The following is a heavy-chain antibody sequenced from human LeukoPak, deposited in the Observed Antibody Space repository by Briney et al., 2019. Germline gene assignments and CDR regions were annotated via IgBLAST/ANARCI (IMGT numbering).Heavy chain of an antibody. CDR2: IGTAGDT. CDR3: ARDFASSSWYGSHYYYGMDA. V-gene: IGHV3-13*01. J-gene: IGHJ6*02. Sequence: GGSLRLSCAASGFTFSSYDMHWVRHATGKGLEWVSAIGTAGDTYYPGSVKGRFTISRENAKNSLYLQMNSLRAEDTAVYYCARDFASSSWYGSHYYYGMDAWGQGTTVTVSS. D-gene: IGHD6-13*01. CDR1: GFTFSSYD.